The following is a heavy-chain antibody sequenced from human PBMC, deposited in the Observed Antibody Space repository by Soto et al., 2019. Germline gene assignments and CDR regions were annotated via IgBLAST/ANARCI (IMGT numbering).Heavy chain of an antibody. J-gene: IGHJ6*02. CDR1: GYTFTSYA. D-gene: IGHD4-17*01. V-gene: IGHV1-3*01. Sequence: ASVKVSCKASGYTFTSYAMHWVRQAPGQRLEWMGWINAGNGNTKYSQKFQGRVTITRDTSASTAYMELSSLRSEDTAVYYCARDLSTGGANYYYYYGMDVWGQGTTVTSP. CDR3: ARDLSTGGANYYYYYGMDV. CDR2: INAGNGNT.